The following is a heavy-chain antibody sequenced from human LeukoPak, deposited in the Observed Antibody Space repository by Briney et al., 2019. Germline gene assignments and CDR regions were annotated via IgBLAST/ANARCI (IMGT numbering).Heavy chain of an antibody. CDR1: GFTFDDYA. D-gene: IGHD5-12*01. Sequence: GRSLRLSCAASGFTFDDYAMHWVRQAPGKGLEWVSGISWNSGSIGYADSVKGRFTISRDNAKNSLYLQMNSLRAEDTALYYCAKATYSGYDYIDYWGQETLVTVSS. J-gene: IGHJ4*02. CDR3: AKATYSGYDYIDY. V-gene: IGHV3-9*01. CDR2: ISWNSGSI.